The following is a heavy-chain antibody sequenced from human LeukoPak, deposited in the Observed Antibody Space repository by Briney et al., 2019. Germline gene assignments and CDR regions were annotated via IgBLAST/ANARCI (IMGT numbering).Heavy chain of an antibody. CDR2: ISGSGGST. CDR3: AKCSVATVVSRTPDY. Sequence: SGGSLRLSCAASGFTFSNYAMSWVRQAPGEGLECVSGISGSGGSTFYARSVKGRFTISRDNPKNTVYLQMNTLRAGDTAVYYCAKCSVATVVSRTPDYWGEGTLVTVSS. J-gene: IGHJ4*02. CDR1: GFTFSNYA. D-gene: IGHD4-23*01. V-gene: IGHV3-23*01.